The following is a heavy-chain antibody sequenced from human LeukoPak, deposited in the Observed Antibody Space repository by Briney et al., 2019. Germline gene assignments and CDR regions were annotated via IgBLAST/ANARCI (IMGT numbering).Heavy chain of an antibody. V-gene: IGHV4-59*08. CDR2: IYYSGST. D-gene: IGHD6-13*01. J-gene: IGHJ4*02. CDR1: GGSLSSYY. Sequence: SETLSLTCTVSGGSLSSYYWSWIRQPPGKGLEWIGYIYYSGSTNYNPSLKSRVTISVDTSKNQFSLKLSSVTAADTAVYYCARHLALGNFDYWGQGTLVTVSS. CDR3: ARHLALGNFDY.